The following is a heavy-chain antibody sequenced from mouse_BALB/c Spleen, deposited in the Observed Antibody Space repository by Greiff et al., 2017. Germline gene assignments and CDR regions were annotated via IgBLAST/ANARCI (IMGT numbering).Heavy chain of an antibody. D-gene: IGHD1-1*01. CDR1: GFTFSSYA. Sequence: EVNLVESGGGLVKPGGSLKLSCAASGFTFSSYAMSWVRQSPEKRLEWVAEISSGGSYTYYPDTVTGRFTISRDNAKNTLYLEMSSLRSEDTAMYYCARRGITTAHFDYWGQGTTLTVSS. J-gene: IGHJ2*01. CDR3: ARRGITTAHFDY. V-gene: IGHV5-9-4*01. CDR2: ISSGGSYT.